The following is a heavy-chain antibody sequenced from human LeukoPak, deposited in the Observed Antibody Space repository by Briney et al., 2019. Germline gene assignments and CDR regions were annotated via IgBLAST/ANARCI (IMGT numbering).Heavy chain of an antibody. J-gene: IGHJ5*02. CDR3: ARVRRYNYDYVWGSYRPFDP. CDR2: INHSGST. V-gene: IGHV4-34*01. Sequence: SETLSLTCAVYGGSFSGYYWSWIRQPPGKGLEWIGEINHSGSTNYNPSLKSRVTISVDTSKNQFSLKLSSVTAADTAVYCCARVRRYNYDYVWGSYRPFDPWGQGTLVTVSS. CDR1: GGSFSGYY. D-gene: IGHD3-16*02.